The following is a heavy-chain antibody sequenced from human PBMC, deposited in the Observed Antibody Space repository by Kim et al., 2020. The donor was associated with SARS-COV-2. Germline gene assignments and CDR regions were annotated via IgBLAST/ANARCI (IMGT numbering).Heavy chain of an antibody. CDR3: ARGDAYDSSGYYVW. D-gene: IGHD3-22*01. Sequence: AQKFQGRVTITADESTSTAYMELSSLRSEDTAVYYCARGDAYDSSGYYVWWGQGTLVTVSS. V-gene: IGHV1-69*01. J-gene: IGHJ4*02.